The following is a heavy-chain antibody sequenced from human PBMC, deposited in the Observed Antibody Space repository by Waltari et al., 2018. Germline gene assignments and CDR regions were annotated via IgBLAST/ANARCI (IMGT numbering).Heavy chain of an antibody. D-gene: IGHD3-16*01. CDR1: GYSISSGYY. CDR3: AREDFYDGEGYFDY. CDR2: LYHSGST. Sequence: QVQLQESGPGLVKPSETLSLTCAFSGYSISSGYYWGWIRQPPGKGPEWIGSLYHSGSTSYNPSLKSRLSMSVDTSKNQFFLELSSVTAADTAVYYCAREDFYDGEGYFDYWGQGTLVTVSS. V-gene: IGHV4-38-2*02. J-gene: IGHJ4*02.